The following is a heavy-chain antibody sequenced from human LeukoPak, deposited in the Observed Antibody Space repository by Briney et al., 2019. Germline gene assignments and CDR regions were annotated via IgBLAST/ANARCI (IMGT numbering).Heavy chain of an antibody. J-gene: IGHJ4*02. Sequence: PSETLSLTCTVSDGSISSSSYYWGWIRQPPGKGLEWIGSIYYSGSTYYNPSLKSRVTISVDTSKNQFSLKLSSVTAADTAVYYCARGTPLLRYFDWLSRYYFDYWGQGTLVTVSS. CDR3: ARGTPLLRYFDWLSRYYFDY. D-gene: IGHD3-9*01. V-gene: IGHV4-39*07. CDR1: DGSISSSSYY. CDR2: IYYSGST.